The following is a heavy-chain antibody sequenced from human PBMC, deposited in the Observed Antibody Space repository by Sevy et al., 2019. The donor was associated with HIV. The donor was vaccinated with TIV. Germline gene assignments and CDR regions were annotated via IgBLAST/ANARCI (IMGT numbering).Heavy chain of an antibody. V-gene: IGHV3-11*01. CDR3: TRVYSSTTGWYPSSDDF. D-gene: IGHD6-19*01. J-gene: IGHJ4*02. CDR2: ISSNSNKI. CDR1: GFSFSDYF. Sequence: GGSLRLSCVASGFSFSDYFISWIRQAPGKGLEWVSYISSNSNKIRYADSVQGRFTISRDNVKNSVYLQMNSLRAEDTAVYHCTRVYSSTTGWYPSSDDFWGRGTLVTVSS.